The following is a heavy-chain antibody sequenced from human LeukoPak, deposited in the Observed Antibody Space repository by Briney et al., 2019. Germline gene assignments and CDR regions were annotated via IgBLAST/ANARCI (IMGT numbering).Heavy chain of an antibody. CDR1: GFTFSSYW. CDR2: INSDGSST. J-gene: IGHJ4*02. D-gene: IGHD3-10*01. Sequence: GASLRLSCAASGFTFSSYWMHWVRQAPGKGLVWVSRINSDGSSTSYADSVKGRFTISRDNANNTLYLQMNSLRAEDTAVYYCARGYYHYGSGTYDWGQGTLVTVSA. CDR3: ARGYYHYGSGTYD. V-gene: IGHV3-74*01.